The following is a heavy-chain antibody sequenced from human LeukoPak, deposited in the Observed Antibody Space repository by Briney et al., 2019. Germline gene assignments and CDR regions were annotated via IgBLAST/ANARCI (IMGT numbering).Heavy chain of an antibody. CDR2: ISSTGST. CDR3: ARLGLTRDAFDI. Sequence: SETLSLTCTVSGGSISSYYWSWIRQPPGKGLEWIGYISSTGSTYYNPSLKSRLSISSDTSKNQFSLNLSSVTAADTAVFYCARLGLTRDAFDIWGHGTMVTVSS. J-gene: IGHJ3*02. D-gene: IGHD1-26*01. CDR1: GGSISSYY. V-gene: IGHV4-59*12.